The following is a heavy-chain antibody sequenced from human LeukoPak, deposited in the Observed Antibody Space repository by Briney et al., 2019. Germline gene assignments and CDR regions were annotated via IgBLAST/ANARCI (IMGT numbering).Heavy chain of an antibody. D-gene: IGHD6-19*01. Sequence: GRSLRLSCAASGLTFSSYGMHWVRQAPGKGLEWVAVISYDGSNKYYADSVKGRFTISRDNSKNTLYLQMNSLRAEDTAVYYCAKDRTAVGLYYFDYWGQGTLVTVSS. CDR2: ISYDGSNK. V-gene: IGHV3-30*18. CDR3: AKDRTAVGLYYFDY. J-gene: IGHJ4*02. CDR1: GLTFSSYG.